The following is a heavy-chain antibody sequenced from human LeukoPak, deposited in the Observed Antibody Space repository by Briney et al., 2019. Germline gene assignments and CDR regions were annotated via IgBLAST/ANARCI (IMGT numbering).Heavy chain of an antibody. CDR1: GFTFSSYA. CDR3: ARSQFGELLNGFDY. Sequence: GGSLRLSCAASGFTFSSYAMSWVRQTPGKGLEWVANIKQDGSEKDYVDSMKGRFTISRDNAKNSVYLQMNSLRAEDTAVYYCARSQFGELLNGFDYWGQGTLVTVSS. CDR2: IKQDGSEK. V-gene: IGHV3-7*01. J-gene: IGHJ4*02. D-gene: IGHD3-10*01.